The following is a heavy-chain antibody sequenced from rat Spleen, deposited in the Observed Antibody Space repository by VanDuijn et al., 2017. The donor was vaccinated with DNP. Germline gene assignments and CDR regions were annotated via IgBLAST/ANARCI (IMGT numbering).Heavy chain of an antibody. Sequence: EVQLVESGGGLVQPGRSLKLSCVGSGFTFNNYWMSWIRQAPGKGLEWVASITNTGDSTYYSDSVKGRFSISRDNTKSTLYLQMDGLRSEDTASYYCATHMYIKGFYFSTFDYWGQGVMVTVSS. D-gene: IGHD2-3*01. V-gene: IGHV5-31*01. CDR2: ITNTGDST. CDR1: GFTFNNYW. CDR3: ATHMYIKGFYFSTFDY. J-gene: IGHJ2*01.